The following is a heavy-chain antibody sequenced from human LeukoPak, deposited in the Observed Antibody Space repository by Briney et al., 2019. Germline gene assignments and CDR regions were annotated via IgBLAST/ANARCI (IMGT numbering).Heavy chain of an antibody. J-gene: IGHJ6*02. Sequence: SQTLSLTCTVSGGSISSGDYYWTWIRQPPGKGLEWIGYIYYSGNTHYNPSLKSRVSISVDTAKNQYSLNLSSVTAADTVVYYCARDLDVWGQGTTVTVSS. CDR3: ARDLDV. V-gene: IGHV4-30-4*01. CDR1: GGSISSGDYY. CDR2: IYYSGNT.